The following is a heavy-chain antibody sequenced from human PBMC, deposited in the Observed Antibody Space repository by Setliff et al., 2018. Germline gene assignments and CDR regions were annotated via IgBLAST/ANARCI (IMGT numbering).Heavy chain of an antibody. V-gene: IGHV3-7*03. J-gene: IGHJ4*02. CDR2: IKQDGSEK. Sequence: GESLKISCAASRFTFNNYWMSWVRQAPGKGLEWVANIKQDGSEKYYVDSVKGRFTISRDNAKNSLYLQMNSLRAEDTAVYYCARGRYYESNSYYFPFDFWGQGMLVTVSS. CDR3: ARGRYYESNSYYFPFDF. D-gene: IGHD3-22*01. CDR1: RFTFNNYW.